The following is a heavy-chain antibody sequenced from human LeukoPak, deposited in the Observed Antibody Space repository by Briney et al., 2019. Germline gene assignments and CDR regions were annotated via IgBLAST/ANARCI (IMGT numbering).Heavy chain of an antibody. CDR2: IYYSGST. CDR3: AREFNFWSGLDY. Sequence: SETLSLTCTVSGGSIGSYYWSWIRQPPGKGLEWIGYIYYSGSTNYNPSLKSRVTISVDTSKNQFSLKLSSVTAADTAVYYCAREFNFWSGLDYWGQGTLVTVSS. CDR1: GGSIGSYY. J-gene: IGHJ4*02. V-gene: IGHV4-59*01. D-gene: IGHD3-3*01.